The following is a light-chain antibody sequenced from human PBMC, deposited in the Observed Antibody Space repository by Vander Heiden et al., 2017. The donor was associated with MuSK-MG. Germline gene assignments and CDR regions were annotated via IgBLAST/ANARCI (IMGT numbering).Light chain of an antibody. Sequence: DIRMTQSPSSLSASVGDRVTITCRASQGIGNYLAWYQQRPGKVPKLLIYAASTLQSGFPSRFSGSGSGTDFSLTISGLQPEDVATYYCQKSDSAPLTFGGGTKVEIK. V-gene: IGKV1-27*01. CDR1: QGIGNY. J-gene: IGKJ4*01. CDR2: AAS. CDR3: QKSDSAPLT.